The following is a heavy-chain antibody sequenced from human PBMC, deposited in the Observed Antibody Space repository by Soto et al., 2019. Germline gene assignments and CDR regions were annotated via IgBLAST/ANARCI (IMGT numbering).Heavy chain of an antibody. CDR2: IWYDGSNK. V-gene: IGHV3-33*01. CDR3: ARQYSSSWGYYFDY. D-gene: IGHD6-13*01. CDR1: GFTFSSYG. Sequence: GGSLRLSCAASGFTFSSYGMHWVRQAPGKGLEWVAVIWYDGSNKYYADSVKGRFTISRDNSKNTLYLQMNSLRAEDTAVYYCARQYSSSWGYYFDYWGQGTLVTVSS. J-gene: IGHJ4*02.